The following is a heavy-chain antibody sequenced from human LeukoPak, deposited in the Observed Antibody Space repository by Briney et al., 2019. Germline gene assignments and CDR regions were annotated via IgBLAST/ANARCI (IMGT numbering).Heavy chain of an antibody. CDR3: TKGGMTTMTAFDF. Sequence: TGGSLRLSCAASGFTFDDYAVHWVRQAPGKGLEWVSGISWNSYNIGYADSVKGRFTISRDNAKNSMYLQMNSLRAEDTALYYCTKGGMTTMTAFDFWGQGTLVTVSS. D-gene: IGHD4-17*01. CDR1: GFTFDDYA. J-gene: IGHJ4*02. V-gene: IGHV3-9*01. CDR2: ISWNSYNI.